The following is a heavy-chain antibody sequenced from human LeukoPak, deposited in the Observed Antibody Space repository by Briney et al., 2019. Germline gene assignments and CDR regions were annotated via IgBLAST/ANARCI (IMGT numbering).Heavy chain of an antibody. CDR1: GGSINTYY. Sequence: PSETLSLTCSVSGGSINTYYWSWIRQPPGKGLEWIGYIFYTGTTDYNPSLKSRVTISVDTSKNQFSLKLTSVTAADTAVYYCARGDGYMFYWGQGTLVTVSS. V-gene: IGHV4-59*01. D-gene: IGHD5-24*01. J-gene: IGHJ4*02. CDR2: IFYTGTT. CDR3: ARGDGYMFY.